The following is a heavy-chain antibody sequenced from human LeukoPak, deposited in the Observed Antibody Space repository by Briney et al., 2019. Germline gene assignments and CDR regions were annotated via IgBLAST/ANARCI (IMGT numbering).Heavy chain of an antibody. D-gene: IGHD1-26*01. J-gene: IGHJ5*02. CDR1: GGSISSSSYY. CDR3: ARARTVGATTKHWFDP. Sequence: SETLSLTCTVSGGSISSSSYYWGWIRQPPGKGLEWIGSIYYSGSTYYNPSLKSRVTISVDTSKNQFSLKPSSVTAADTAVYYCARARTVGATTKHWFDPWGQGTLVTVSS. CDR2: IYYSGST. V-gene: IGHV4-39*07.